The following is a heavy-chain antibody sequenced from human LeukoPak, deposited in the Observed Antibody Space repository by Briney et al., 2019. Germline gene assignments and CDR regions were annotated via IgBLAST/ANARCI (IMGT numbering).Heavy chain of an antibody. CDR2: IYYSGST. V-gene: IGHV4-59*05. Sequence: SETLSLTCTVSGGSISSYYWSWIRQPPGKGLEWIGRIYYSGSTYYNPSLKSRVTISVDTSKNQFSLKLSSVTAADTAVYYCTPQWGYYDSSGYAFDIWGQGTMVTVSS. CDR3: TPQWGYYDSSGYAFDI. D-gene: IGHD3-22*01. J-gene: IGHJ3*02. CDR1: GGSISSYY.